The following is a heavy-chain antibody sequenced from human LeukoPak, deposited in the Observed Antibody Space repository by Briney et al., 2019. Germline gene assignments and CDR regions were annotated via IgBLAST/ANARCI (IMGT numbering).Heavy chain of an antibody. Sequence: GGCLRLSCAASGFTFSSHGMHWVRQAPGKWLEWVAFMRYDGSNKYYADSVKGRLTISRDNSKNTLYLQMNSMRGEDTAVYYCAKDQIVGATTGDLLWYYWGQGPLVSAST. V-gene: IGHV3-30*02. CDR2: MRYDGSNK. CDR3: AKDQIVGATTGDLLWYY. D-gene: IGHD1-26*01. CDR1: GFTFSSHG. J-gene: IGHJ4*02.